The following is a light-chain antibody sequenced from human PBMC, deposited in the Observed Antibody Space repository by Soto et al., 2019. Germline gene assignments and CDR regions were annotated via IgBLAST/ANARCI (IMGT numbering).Light chain of an antibody. CDR3: SSYTASSTLGVV. CDR2: EVT. Sequence: QSALTQPASVSGSPGQSITISCTGTSSDVGGYNYVSWYQQHPGKAPKLIIYEVTNRPSGVSNRFSGFKSGNTASLTISGLQAEDDADYYCSSYTASSTLGVVFGGGTKLTVL. V-gene: IGLV2-14*01. J-gene: IGLJ2*01. CDR1: SSDVGGYNY.